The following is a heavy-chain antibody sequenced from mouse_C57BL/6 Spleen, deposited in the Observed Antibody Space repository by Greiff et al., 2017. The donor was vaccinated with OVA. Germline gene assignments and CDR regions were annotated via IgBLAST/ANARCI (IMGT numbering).Heavy chain of an antibody. CDR1: GYTFTSYW. CDR2: INPSNGGT. D-gene: IGHD1-1*01. CDR3: SRYGYDSSYIYAMDY. Sequence: QVQLQQPGTELVKPGASVKLSCKASGYTFTSYWMHWVKQRPGQGLEWIGNINPSNGGTNYNEKFKSKATLTVDKSSSTAYMQLSSLTSEDSAVYYCSRYGYDSSYIYAMDYWGQGTSVTVSS. V-gene: IGHV1-53*01. J-gene: IGHJ4*01.